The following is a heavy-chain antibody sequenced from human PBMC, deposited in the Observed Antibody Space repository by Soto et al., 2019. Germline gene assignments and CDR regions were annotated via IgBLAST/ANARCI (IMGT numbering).Heavy chain of an antibody. CDR1: GFTVSSNY. V-gene: IGHV3-53*01. CDR2: IYSGGST. Sequence: GGSLRLSCAASGFTVSSNYMSWVRQAPGKGLEWVSVIYSGGSTYYADSVKGRFTISRDNSKNTLYLQMNSLRAEDTAVYYCARGYSPGWYYYDSSGYHGHYFDYWGQGTLVTVSS. CDR3: ARGYSPGWYYYDSSGYHGHYFDY. D-gene: IGHD3-22*01. J-gene: IGHJ4*02.